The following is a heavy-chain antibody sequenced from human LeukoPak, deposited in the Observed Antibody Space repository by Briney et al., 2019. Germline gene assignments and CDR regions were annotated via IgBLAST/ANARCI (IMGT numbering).Heavy chain of an antibody. J-gene: IGHJ4*02. CDR1: GYTFTSYD. CDR3: ATYYYDSSGYSAYFDY. Sequence: SVKVSCKASGYTFTSYDINWVRQAPGQGLEWMGGIIPIFGTANYAQKFQGRVTITADKSTSTAYMELSSLRSEDTAVYYCATYYYDSSGYSAYFDYWGQGTLVTVSS. CDR2: IIPIFGTA. V-gene: IGHV1-69*06. D-gene: IGHD3-22*01.